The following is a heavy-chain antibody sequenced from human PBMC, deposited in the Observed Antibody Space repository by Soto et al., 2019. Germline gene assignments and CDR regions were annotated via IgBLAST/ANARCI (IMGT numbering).Heavy chain of an antibody. J-gene: IGHJ4*02. D-gene: IGHD6-19*01. Sequence: QVQLVESGGGVVQPGRSLRLSCAASGFTFSSSGIHWVCQAPGKGLEWVAVISYDGSNKYYVDSVKGRFTISRDNSKNTLYLQMNSLRAEDTAVYYCATDFSGWYGSSEYGFWGQGTLVTVSS. CDR3: ATDFSGWYGSSEYGF. V-gene: IGHV3-30*03. CDR1: GFTFSSSG. CDR2: ISYDGSNK.